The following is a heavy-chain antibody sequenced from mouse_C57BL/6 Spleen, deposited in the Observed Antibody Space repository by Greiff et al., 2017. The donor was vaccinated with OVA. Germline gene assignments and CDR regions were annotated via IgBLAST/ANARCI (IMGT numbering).Heavy chain of an antibody. V-gene: IGHV5-12*01. J-gene: IGHJ4*01. CDR2: ISNGGGST. CDR1: GFTFSDYY. Sequence: EVHLVESGGGLVQPGGSLKLSCAASGFTFSDYYMYWVRQTPEKRLEWVAYISNGGGSTYYPDTVKGRFTISRDNAKNTLYLQMSRLKSEDTAMYYCARQDYSNPYYYAMDYWGQGTSVTVSS. CDR3: ARQDYSNPYYYAMDY. D-gene: IGHD2-5*01.